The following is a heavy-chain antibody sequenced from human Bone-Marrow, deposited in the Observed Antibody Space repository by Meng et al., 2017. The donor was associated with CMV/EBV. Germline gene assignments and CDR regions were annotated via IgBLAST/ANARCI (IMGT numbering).Heavy chain of an antibody. CDR3: AKVIELPAVFAFDI. J-gene: IGHJ3*02. Sequence: GESLKISCAASGFTFSSYAMHWVRQAPGKGLEWVAFIRYDGSNKYYADSVKGRFTISRDNSKNTLYLQMNSLRAEDTAVYYCAKVIELPAVFAFDIWGQGTMVTVSS. V-gene: IGHV3-30*02. D-gene: IGHD1-26*01. CDR2: IRYDGSNK. CDR1: GFTFSSYA.